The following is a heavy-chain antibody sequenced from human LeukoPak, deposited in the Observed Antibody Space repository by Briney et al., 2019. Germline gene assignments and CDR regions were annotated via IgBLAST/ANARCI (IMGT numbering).Heavy chain of an antibody. J-gene: IGHJ4*02. V-gene: IGHV7-4-1*02. D-gene: IGHD2-15*01. CDR2: INTNTGNP. CDR1: GYTFTGYY. CDR3: ARNPPGVVADY. Sequence: GASVKVSCKASGYTFTGYYMHWVRQAPGQGLEWMGWINTNTGNPTYAQGFTGRFVFSLDTSVSTAYLQISSLKAEDTAVYYCARNPPGVVADYWGQGTLVTVSS.